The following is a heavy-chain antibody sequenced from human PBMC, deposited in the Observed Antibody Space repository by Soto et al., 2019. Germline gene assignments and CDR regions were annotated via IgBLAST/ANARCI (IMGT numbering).Heavy chain of an antibody. V-gene: IGHV3-49*03. Sequence: GGSLRLSCTFSGFNFRDYAMSWSRQAPGKGLEWVGVIRSKAYGETADYAASVKGRFTIYRDDSKSTAYLQMSSLQTEDTGVYYCTKYTYTSRYSYFGMDVWRHGTTVTVSS. CDR3: TKYTYTSRYSYFGMDV. CDR1: GFNFRDYA. D-gene: IGHD2-15*01. CDR2: IRSKAYGETA. J-gene: IGHJ6*02.